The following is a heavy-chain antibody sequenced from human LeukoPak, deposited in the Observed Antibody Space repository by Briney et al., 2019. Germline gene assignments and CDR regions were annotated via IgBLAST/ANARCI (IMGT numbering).Heavy chain of an antibody. J-gene: IGHJ5*02. Sequence: SSETLSLTCAVYGGSFSGYYWSWIRQPPGKGLEWIGEINHSGSTNYNPSLKSRVPISVDTSKNQFSLKLSSVTAADTAVYYCARGGSRITIFGVVKGFDPWGQGTLVTVSS. CDR3: ARGGSRITIFGVVKGFDP. CDR2: INHSGST. CDR1: GGSFSGYY. V-gene: IGHV4-34*01. D-gene: IGHD3-3*01.